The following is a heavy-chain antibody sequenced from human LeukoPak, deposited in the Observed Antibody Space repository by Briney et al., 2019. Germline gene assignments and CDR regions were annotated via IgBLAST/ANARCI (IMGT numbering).Heavy chain of an antibody. CDR1: GGSISSYY. Sequence: SETLSLTCTVSGGSISSYYWSWIRQPPGKGLEWIGYIYTSGSTNYNPSLKSRVTISVDTSKNQFSLKLSSVTAADTAVYYCASDDFWSGYYPLDYWGQGTLVTVSS. V-gene: IGHV4-4*09. J-gene: IGHJ4*02. CDR2: IYTSGST. D-gene: IGHD3-3*01. CDR3: ASDDFWSGYYPLDY.